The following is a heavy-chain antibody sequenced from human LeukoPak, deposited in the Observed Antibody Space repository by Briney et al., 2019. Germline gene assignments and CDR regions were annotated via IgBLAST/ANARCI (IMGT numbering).Heavy chain of an antibody. J-gene: IGHJ4*02. D-gene: IGHD3-22*01. CDR2: ISSSSSTI. V-gene: IGHV3-48*01. CDR1: GFTFSMYS. CDR3: ARVYYDSSGYYYLVY. Sequence: PGGSLRLSCAASGFTFSMYSMNWVRQAPGKGLEWLSYISSSSSTIYYAGSVKGRFTISRDNAKNLLYLQMNSLRAEDTAVYYYARVYYDSSGYYYLVYWGQGTLVTVSS.